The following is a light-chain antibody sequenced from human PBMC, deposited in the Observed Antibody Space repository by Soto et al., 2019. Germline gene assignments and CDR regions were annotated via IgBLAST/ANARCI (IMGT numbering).Light chain of an antibody. CDR3: QQYGSPPYT. Sequence: EIVLTQSPGTLSLSPGERATLSCRASQSVSSSYLAWYQQKPGQAPRLLIYGASSRATGIPDRFSGSESGTDFTLTISRLGPEDFAVYYCQQYGSPPYTFGQGTKREIK. V-gene: IGKV3-20*01. CDR2: GAS. J-gene: IGKJ2*01. CDR1: QSVSSSY.